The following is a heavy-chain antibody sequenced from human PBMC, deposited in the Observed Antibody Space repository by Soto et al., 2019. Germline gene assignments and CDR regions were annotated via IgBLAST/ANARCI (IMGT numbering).Heavy chain of an antibody. V-gene: IGHV1-69*13. CDR3: ARDRVPAEDIIVLPAATGEYGMDG. CDR2: IIPMFGAA. CDR1: GGTFSSSA. Sequence: SVKVSCKASGGTFSSSAISWGRQAPGQGLEWMGGIIPMFGAANYAQKFQDRVTITADESTSTVYMELSSLRSEDTAVYYCARDRVPAEDIIVLPAATGEYGMDGWGQGTTVTVSS. J-gene: IGHJ6*02. D-gene: IGHD2-2*01.